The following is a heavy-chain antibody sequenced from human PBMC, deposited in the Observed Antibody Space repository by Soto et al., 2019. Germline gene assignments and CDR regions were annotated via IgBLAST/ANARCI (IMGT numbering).Heavy chain of an antibody. CDR3: ARGRYSYGFDS. CDR2: VNYSGGT. CDR1: GGSFSGYY. D-gene: IGHD5-18*01. Sequence: QVQLQQRGAGLLKPSETLSLTCVVPGGSFSGYYWSWTRQPPGQGLEWIGEVNYSGGTNYNPSLESRVIISLDTSKSQFSLRLNSMTAADTAVYFCARGRYSYGFDSWGQGNLVTVSS. J-gene: IGHJ4*02. V-gene: IGHV4-34*01.